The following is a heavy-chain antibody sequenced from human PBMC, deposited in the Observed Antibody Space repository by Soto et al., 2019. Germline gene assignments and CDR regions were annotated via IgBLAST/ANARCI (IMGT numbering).Heavy chain of an antibody. Sequence: QVQLQQWGAGLLKPSETLSLTCVGYGGSLSGYYWSWIRQPPGKGREWIGEIKDGGLTNYSPSLKSRATISADRPKNQFSLKLYSVTAADTAVYYCARGQEGVVATHWDQGSLVTVSS. J-gene: IGHJ4*02. CDR3: ARGQEGVVATH. CDR1: GGSLSGYY. CDR2: IKDGGLT. D-gene: IGHD5-12*01. V-gene: IGHV4-34*01.